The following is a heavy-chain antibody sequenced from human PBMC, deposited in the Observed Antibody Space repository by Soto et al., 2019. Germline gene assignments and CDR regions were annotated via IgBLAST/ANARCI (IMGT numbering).Heavy chain of an antibody. CDR1: GGSISSGGYS. D-gene: IGHD6-13*01. CDR3: ARLKLAAATYFDY. Sequence: PSETLSLTCAVSGGSISSGGYSWSWIRQPPGKGLEWIGYIYHSGSTYYNPSLKSRVTISVDRSKNQFSLKLSSVTAADTAVYYCARLKLAAATYFDYWGQGTLVTVSS. CDR2: IYHSGST. J-gene: IGHJ4*02. V-gene: IGHV4-30-2*01.